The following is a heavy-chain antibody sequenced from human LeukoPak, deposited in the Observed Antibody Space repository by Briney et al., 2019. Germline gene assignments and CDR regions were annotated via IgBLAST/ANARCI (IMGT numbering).Heavy chain of an antibody. CDR1: GFAFSSYA. J-gene: IGHJ5*02. CDR2: ISGSGGST. D-gene: IGHD6-19*01. V-gene: IGHV3-23*01. Sequence: PGGSLRPSCAASGFAFSSYAMSWVRQAPGKGLEWVSAISGSGGSTYYADSVKGRFTISRDNSKSTLYLQMNSLRAEDTAVCYCAKSLRRIAVAGNWFDPWGQGTLVTVSS. CDR3: AKSLRRIAVAGNWFDP.